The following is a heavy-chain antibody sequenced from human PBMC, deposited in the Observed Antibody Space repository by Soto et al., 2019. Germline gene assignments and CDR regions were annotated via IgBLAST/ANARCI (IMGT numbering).Heavy chain of an antibody. J-gene: IGHJ4*02. CDR1: GYSISSGYY. Sequence: SETLSLTCTVSGYSISSGYYWGWIRQPPGKGLEWIGSIYHSGSTYYNPSLKSRVTISVDTSKNQFSLKLSSVTAADTAVYYCARDLGDYYDSSGYYYWGQGTLVTVSS. V-gene: IGHV4-38-2*02. D-gene: IGHD3-22*01. CDR2: IYHSGST. CDR3: ARDLGDYYDSSGYYY.